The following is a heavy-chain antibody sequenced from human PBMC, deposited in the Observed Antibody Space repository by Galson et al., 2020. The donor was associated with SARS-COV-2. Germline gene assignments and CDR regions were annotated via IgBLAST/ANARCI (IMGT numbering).Heavy chain of an antibody. V-gene: IGHV3-21*01. Sequence: GESLKISCAASGFTFSDYTMNWVRQAPGKGLEWLSSISHRSTYIYYAESLKGRFTLSRDNAKNSLYLQLNSLTVEDTAVYFCARTPLGYCSTTSCHYPFDPWGQGTLVTVSS. CDR3: ARTPLGYCSTTSCHYPFDP. D-gene: IGHD2-2*01. CDR1: GFTFSDYT. J-gene: IGHJ5*02. CDR2: ISHRSTYI.